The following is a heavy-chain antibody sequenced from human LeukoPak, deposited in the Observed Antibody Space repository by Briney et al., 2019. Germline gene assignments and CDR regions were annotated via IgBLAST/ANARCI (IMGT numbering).Heavy chain of an antibody. CDR2: IYYSGST. Sequence: SETLSPTCTVSGGSISSSSYYWGWIRQPPGKGLEWIGSIYYSGSTYYNPSLKSRVTISVDTSKNQFSLKLSSVTAADTAVYYCARIGPYDFWSGYLGDFDYWGQGTLVTVSS. V-gene: IGHV4-39*01. J-gene: IGHJ4*02. D-gene: IGHD3-3*01. CDR1: GGSISSSSYY. CDR3: ARIGPYDFWSGYLGDFDY.